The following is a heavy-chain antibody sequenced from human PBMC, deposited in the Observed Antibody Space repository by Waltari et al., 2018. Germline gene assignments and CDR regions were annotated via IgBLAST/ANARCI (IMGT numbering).Heavy chain of an antibody. J-gene: IGHJ3*02. CDR1: GGSISRGGYS. CDR2: IYHSGST. D-gene: IGHD6-13*01. CDR3: ARGEGSSSWSDAFDI. Sequence: QLQLQESGSGLVKPSQTLSLTCAVSGGSISRGGYSWSWIRQPPGKGLEWIGYIYHSGSTYYNPSLKSRVTISVDRSKNQFSLKLSSVTAADTAVYYCARGEGSSSWSDAFDIWGQGTMVTVSS. V-gene: IGHV4-30-2*01.